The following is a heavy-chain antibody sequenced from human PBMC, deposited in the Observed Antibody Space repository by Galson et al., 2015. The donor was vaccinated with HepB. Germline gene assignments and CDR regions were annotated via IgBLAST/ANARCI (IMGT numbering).Heavy chain of an antibody. Sequence: SLRLSCAASGFTFSAYAMHWVRQAPGKGLEWVALVSSDESNKYYADSVRGRFTISRDNSRNTVYLQMISLRAEDTAVYYCARSFYFDYWGQGTLVTVSS. V-gene: IGHV3-30*04. CDR3: ARSFYFDY. CDR1: GFTFSAYA. CDR2: VSSDESNK. J-gene: IGHJ4*02.